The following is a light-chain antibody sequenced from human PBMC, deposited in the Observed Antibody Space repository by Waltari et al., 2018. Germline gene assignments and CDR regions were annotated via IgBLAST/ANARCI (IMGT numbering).Light chain of an antibody. Sequence: QSVLTQPTSMSGAPGQKVTIPCTVGSSNFGAGYDVHWYQQFPGTAPKLLIFGNTTRASGVPGRFSGSRSGTSASLAIAGVQSEDEAVYDCQSFDSSLSASVFGGGTKLTVL. J-gene: IGLJ3*02. CDR1: SSNFGAGYD. CDR3: QSFDSSLSASV. CDR2: GNT. V-gene: IGLV1-40*01.